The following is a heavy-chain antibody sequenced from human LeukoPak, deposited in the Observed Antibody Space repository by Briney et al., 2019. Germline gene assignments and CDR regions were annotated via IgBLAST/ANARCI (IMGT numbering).Heavy chain of an antibody. V-gene: IGHV1-69*04. J-gene: IGHJ4*02. Sequence: SVKVSCKASGGTSSSYAISWVRQAPGQGLEWMGRIIPILGIANYAQKFQGRVTITADKSTSTAYMELSSLRSEDTAVYYCARSGGSGSYYNDWGQGTLVTVSS. CDR2: IIPILGIA. CDR1: GGTSSSYA. D-gene: IGHD3-10*01. CDR3: ARSGGSGSYYND.